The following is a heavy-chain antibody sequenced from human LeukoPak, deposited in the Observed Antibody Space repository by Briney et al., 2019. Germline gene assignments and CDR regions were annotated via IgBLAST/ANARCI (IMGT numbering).Heavy chain of an antibody. CDR1: GYTFTAFY. J-gene: IGHJ4*02. V-gene: IGHV1-2*06. D-gene: IGHD3-16*01. CDR2: INPNSGGT. CDR3: ASRSLGVFDS. Sequence: ASVKVSCKASGYTFTAFYMHWVRQAPGQGLEWMGRINPNSGGTKYAQKFQGRVTMTRDTSISTAYMELSRLTSDDTAIYYCASRSLGVFDSWGQGTLVTVSS.